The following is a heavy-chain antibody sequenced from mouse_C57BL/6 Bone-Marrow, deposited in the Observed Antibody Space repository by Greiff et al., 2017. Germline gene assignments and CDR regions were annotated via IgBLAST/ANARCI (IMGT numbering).Heavy chain of an antibody. D-gene: IGHD1-1*01. Sequence: EVQLQQSGPELVKPGASVKIPCKASGYTFTDYNMDWVKQSHGKSLEWIGDINPNNGGTIYNQKFKGKATLTVDKSSSTAYMELRSLTSEDTAVYYCARSTRITTVAHYYAMDYWGQGTSVTVSS. CDR2: INPNNGGT. CDR3: ARSTRITTVAHYYAMDY. V-gene: IGHV1-18*01. CDR1: GYTFTDYN. J-gene: IGHJ4*01.